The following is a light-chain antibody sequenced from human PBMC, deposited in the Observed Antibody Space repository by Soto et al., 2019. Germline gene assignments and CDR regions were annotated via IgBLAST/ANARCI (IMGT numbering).Light chain of an antibody. CDR1: QSLLHSNGYNY. J-gene: IGKJ1*01. CDR2: LGS. CDR3: LQALQTPWT. V-gene: IGKV2-28*01. Sequence: DIVMTQSPLSLPVTPGEPASISCRSSQSLLHSNGYNYLDWYLQKPGQSPQLLIYLGSNRASGVPARFRGSGSGTDFTLKISRVEAEDVGVYYCLQALQTPWTFGQGTKVEIK.